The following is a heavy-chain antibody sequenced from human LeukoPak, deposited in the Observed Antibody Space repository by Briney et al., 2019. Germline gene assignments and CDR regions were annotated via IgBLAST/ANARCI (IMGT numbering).Heavy chain of an antibody. Sequence: GGSLRLSCAASGFTFSSCAMTWVRQAPGKGLEWVSSISGFVGTTYYADSVKGRFTISRDNSNNTLYLQMNSLRAEDTAVYYCAKDQSRVGASDPFDYWGQGMQVPVSS. J-gene: IGHJ4*02. D-gene: IGHD1-26*01. CDR1: GFTFSSCA. CDR3: AKDQSRVGASDPFDY. CDR2: ISGFVGTT. V-gene: IGHV3-23*01.